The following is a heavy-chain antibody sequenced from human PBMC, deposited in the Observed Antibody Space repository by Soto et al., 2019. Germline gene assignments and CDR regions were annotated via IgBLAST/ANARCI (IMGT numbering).Heavy chain of an antibody. CDR3: VRAKVNFESDRSTFTTHFGL. D-gene: IGHD1-1*01. CDR1: GDTLASYG. Sequence: QVQLVQSGAEVKRPGSSVKVSCSASGDTLASYGINWVRQAPGQGLAWLGGIIPYFAITKFAQKFRDRITCTSDYSSCTTYMAVGSLSSDDTAVYYCVRAKVNFESDRSTFTTHFGLWGPATPVTVSS. J-gene: IGHJ4*02. CDR2: IIPYFAIT. V-gene: IGHV1-69*17.